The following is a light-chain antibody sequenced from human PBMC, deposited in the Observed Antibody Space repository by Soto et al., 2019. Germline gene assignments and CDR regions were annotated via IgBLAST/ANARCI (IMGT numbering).Light chain of an antibody. CDR3: SSYADSNSYV. CDR1: SSDVGGYNY. CDR2: EVT. J-gene: IGLJ1*01. Sequence: QPALTQPPSASGSPGQSVTISCTGTSSDVGGYNYVYWYQQHPGKAPKLMIYEVTKRPSGVPDRFSGSKSGNTASLTVSGLQAEDEADYCCSSYADSNSYVFGTGTKLTV. V-gene: IGLV2-8*01.